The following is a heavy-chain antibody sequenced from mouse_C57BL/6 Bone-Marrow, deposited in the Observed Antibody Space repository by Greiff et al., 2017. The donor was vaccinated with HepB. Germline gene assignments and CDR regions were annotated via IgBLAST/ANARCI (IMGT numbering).Heavy chain of an antibody. Sequence: QVQLQQSGAELARPGASVKLSCKASGYTFTSYGISWVKQRTGQGLEWIGEIYPRSGNTYYNEKFKGKATMTADKSSSTAYMELRSLTSEDTAVYCCANPACCSRTSDDWGQGTTLTVSS. CDR1: GYTFTSYG. J-gene: IGHJ2*01. CDR3: ANPACCSRTSDD. V-gene: IGHV1-81*01. D-gene: IGHD1-1*01. CDR2: IYPRSGNT.